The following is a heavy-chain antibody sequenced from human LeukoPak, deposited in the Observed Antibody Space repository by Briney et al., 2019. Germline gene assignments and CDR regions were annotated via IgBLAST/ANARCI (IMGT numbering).Heavy chain of an antibody. CDR3: ARVSGYSSGAWYNWFDP. V-gene: IGHV4-59*01. D-gene: IGHD6-25*01. CDR2: IYYSGST. J-gene: IGHJ5*02. Sequence: PSGTLSLTCTVSGGSISSYYWSWIRQPPGKGLEWIGYIYYSGSTNYNPSLKSRVTISVDTSKNQFSLKLSSVTAADTAVYYCARVSGYSSGAWYNWFDPWGQGTLVTVSS. CDR1: GGSISSYY.